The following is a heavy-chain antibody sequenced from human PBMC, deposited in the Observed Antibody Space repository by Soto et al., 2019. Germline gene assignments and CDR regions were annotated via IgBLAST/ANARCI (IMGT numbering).Heavy chain of an antibody. V-gene: IGHV4-30-4*01. CDR3: ARGGEQLVRYYYGMDV. Sequence: SETLSLTCTVSGGSISSGDYYWSWIRQPPGKGLEWIGYIYYSGSTYYNPSLKSRVTISVDTSKNQFSLKLSSVTAADTAVYYCARGGEQLVRYYYGMDVWGQGTTVT. CDR2: IYYSGST. J-gene: IGHJ6*02. D-gene: IGHD6-6*01. CDR1: GGSISSGDYY.